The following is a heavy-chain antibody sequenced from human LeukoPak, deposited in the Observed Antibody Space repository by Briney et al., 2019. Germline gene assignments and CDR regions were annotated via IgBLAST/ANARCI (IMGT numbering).Heavy chain of an antibody. J-gene: IGHJ4*02. D-gene: IGHD3-16*01. Sequence: GGSLRLSCAASGFTFSSYAMHWVRQAPGKGLEWVAVISYDGSNKYYADSVKGRFTISRDNSKNTLDLQMNSLRAEDTAVYYRARGGGYAFDYWGQGTLVTVSS. CDR1: GFTFSSYA. CDR3: ARGGGYAFDY. V-gene: IGHV3-30-3*01. CDR2: ISYDGSNK.